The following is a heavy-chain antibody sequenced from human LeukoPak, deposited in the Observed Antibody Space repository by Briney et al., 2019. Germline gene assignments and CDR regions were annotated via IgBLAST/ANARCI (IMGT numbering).Heavy chain of an antibody. D-gene: IGHD2-8*01. CDR1: GFTFSNCA. V-gene: IGHV3-48*03. Sequence: GGSLRLSCAVSGFTFSNCAINWVRQAPGKGLEWLSYIGSNGDDKLYADSVKGRFTISRDDAKNSVYLQMNSLRDEDTALYYCARDLNGDEDFDYWGQGTLVTVSS. CDR2: IGSNGDDK. J-gene: IGHJ4*02. CDR3: ARDLNGDEDFDY.